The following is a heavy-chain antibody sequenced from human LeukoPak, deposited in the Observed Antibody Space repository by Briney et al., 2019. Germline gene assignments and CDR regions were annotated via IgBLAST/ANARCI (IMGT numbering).Heavy chain of an antibody. V-gene: IGHV3-23*01. Sequence: GGSLRLSCAASGFTFRNYAMNWVRQAPGKGLEWVSSISGSGGRTDYADSVKGRFTISRDNSKNTLYLQMKSLRDEDTAVYYCAKDRGRGDYGGKLYYFDYWGQGTLLTVSS. CDR1: GFTFRNYA. D-gene: IGHD4-23*01. CDR3: AKDRGRGDYGGKLYYFDY. J-gene: IGHJ4*02. CDR2: ISGSGGRT.